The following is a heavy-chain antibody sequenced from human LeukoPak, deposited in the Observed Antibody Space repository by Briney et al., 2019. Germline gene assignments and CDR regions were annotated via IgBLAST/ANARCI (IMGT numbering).Heavy chain of an antibody. Sequence: GESLKISCKGSGYSFTNYWIGWVRQMPGKGLEWMGIIYPGDSDTRYSPSFQGQVTISADKSISTAYLQWSSLKASDTAMYYCARHGYSSPSPNNWFDPWGQGTLVTVSS. D-gene: IGHD6-6*01. J-gene: IGHJ5*02. CDR3: ARHGYSSPSPNNWFDP. CDR2: IYPGDSDT. V-gene: IGHV5-51*01. CDR1: GYSFTNYW.